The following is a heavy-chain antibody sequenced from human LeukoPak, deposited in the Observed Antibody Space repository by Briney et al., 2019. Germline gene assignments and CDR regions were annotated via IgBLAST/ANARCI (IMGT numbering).Heavy chain of an antibody. CDR1: GYTLTELS. CDR3: ATGLGYCSGGSCYEGEDDAFDI. D-gene: IGHD2-15*01. Sequence: ASVKVSCKVSGYTLTELSMHWVRQAPGKGLEWMGGFDPEDGETIYAQKFQGRVTMTEDTSTDTAYMELSSLRSEDTAVYYCATGLGYCSGGSCYEGEDDAFDIWDQGTMVTVSS. V-gene: IGHV1-24*01. CDR2: FDPEDGET. J-gene: IGHJ3*02.